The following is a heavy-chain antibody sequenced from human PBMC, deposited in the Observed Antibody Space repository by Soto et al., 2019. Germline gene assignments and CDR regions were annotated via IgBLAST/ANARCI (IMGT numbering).Heavy chain of an antibody. Sequence: SETLSLTGSVSGGSITTSGDYWSWIRQHPGKGLEWIGYISHSGITEYNPSLKSRLTLSIDTSKNQFSLEMNSVTPADPAVYFCARALDACYYRWFEPWGQGTRVTVSS. J-gene: IGHJ5*02. D-gene: IGHD1-26*01. CDR3: ARALDACYYRWFEP. CDR2: ISHSGIT. V-gene: IGHV4-31*03. CDR1: GGSITTSGDY.